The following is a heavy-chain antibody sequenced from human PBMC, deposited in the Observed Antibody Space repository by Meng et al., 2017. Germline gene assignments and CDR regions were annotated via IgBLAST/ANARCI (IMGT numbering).Heavy chain of an antibody. CDR1: GFTFSSYS. V-gene: IGHV3-21*01. Sequence: GESLKISCAASGFTFSSYSMNWVRQAPGKGLEWVSYISSSGSYIYYADSVKGRFTISRDNAKNSLYLQMNSLRAEDTAVYYCARGHHKVRGVIGLPNDDDWGQGTLVTVSS. CDR2: ISSSGSYI. D-gene: IGHD3-10*01. J-gene: IGHJ4*02. CDR3: ARGHHKVRGVIGLPNDDD.